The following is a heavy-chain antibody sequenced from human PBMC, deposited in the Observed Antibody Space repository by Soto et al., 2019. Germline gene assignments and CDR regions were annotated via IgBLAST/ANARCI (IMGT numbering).Heavy chain of an antibody. Sequence: SETLSLTCTVSGGSIKVGGYWNWIRQPPGKGLEWIGYLDYSGSTNYNPSLKSRATISGDTSKNQISLKLSSVTAADTAVYYCARSPPAMLSPNIWGLGTLVTVSS. J-gene: IGHJ4*02. V-gene: IGHV4-59*11. D-gene: IGHD3-16*02. CDR1: GGSIKVGGY. CDR3: ARSPPAMLSPNI. CDR2: LDYSGST.